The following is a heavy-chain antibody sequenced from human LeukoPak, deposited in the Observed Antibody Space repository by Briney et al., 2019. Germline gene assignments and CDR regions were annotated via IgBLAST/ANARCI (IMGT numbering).Heavy chain of an antibody. CDR1: GYSFIAYY. Sequence: GASVKVSCKTSGYSFIAYYIHWVRPAPGQGLEWMGWINPKTGDTRYAQKLRGRVTMTRDTSVSTVYMDLSGLRSDDTAVYFCARDGYRNELDHWGRGTRVTVSS. V-gene: IGHV1-2*02. CDR2: INPKTGDT. J-gene: IGHJ4*02. CDR3: ARDGYRNELDH. D-gene: IGHD5-24*01.